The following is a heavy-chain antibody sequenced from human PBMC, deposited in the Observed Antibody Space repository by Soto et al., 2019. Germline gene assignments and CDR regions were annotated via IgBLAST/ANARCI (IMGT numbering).Heavy chain of an antibody. J-gene: IGHJ4*02. V-gene: IGHV4-31*03. Sequence: QVQLQESGPGLVKPSQTLSLTCTVSGGSISSGGYYWSWIRQHPGKGLEWIGYIYYSGSTYYNPSLKSRVTISLAPXKNQFSMKLSSVTAADTAVYYCARGRTSSPTPGDYWGQGTLVTVSS. CDR3: ARGRTSSPTPGDY. CDR2: IYYSGST. CDR1: GGSISSGGYY. D-gene: IGHD2-2*01.